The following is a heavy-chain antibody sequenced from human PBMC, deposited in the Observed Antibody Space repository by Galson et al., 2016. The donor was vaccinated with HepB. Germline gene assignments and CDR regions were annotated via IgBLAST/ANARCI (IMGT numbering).Heavy chain of an antibody. D-gene: IGHD3-3*01. J-gene: IGHJ4*02. CDR3: SRVVGLDYDFWSGYPDFDY. V-gene: IGHV3-49*03. Sequence: SLRLSCAASGFTFHNYAMNWFRQAPGKGLEWVGFIRSNGYGGTTEYAASARGTFSISRDDSKNIAYLQMNSLKTEDTAVYYCSRVVGLDYDFWSGYPDFDYWGQGALVTVSS. CDR1: GFTFHNYA. CDR2: IRSNGYGGTT.